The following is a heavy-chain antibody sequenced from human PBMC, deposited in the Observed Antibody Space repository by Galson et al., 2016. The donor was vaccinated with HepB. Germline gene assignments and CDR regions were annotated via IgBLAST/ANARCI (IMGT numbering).Heavy chain of an antibody. Sequence: SVKVSCKASGGTFVSYAVNWVRQAPGQGLEWMGGIIPIFGTTHYAQEFQGRVTIIADKSTSTAYMELSSLTSNGTAMYYCASGRGELGMLSSWGQGTLVTVSS. V-gene: IGHV1-69*06. D-gene: IGHD3-16*01. CDR1: GGTFVSYA. J-gene: IGHJ1*01. CDR3: ASGRGELGMLSS. CDR2: IIPIFGTT.